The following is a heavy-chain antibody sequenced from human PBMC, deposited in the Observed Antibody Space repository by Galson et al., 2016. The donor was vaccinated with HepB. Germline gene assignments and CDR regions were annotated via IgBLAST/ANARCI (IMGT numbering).Heavy chain of an antibody. CDR3: ARDPIAGAGYFDS. D-gene: IGHD6-13*01. CDR1: GFTFSETY. Sequence: SLRLSCAASGFTFSETYMTWIRQAPGKGLEWISYITSSGGLSYYADSMEGRFTISRDNAKNSVYLQINSLRAADTAVYYCARDPIAGAGYFDSWGQGTLVTVSS. CDR2: ITSSGGLS. V-gene: IGHV3-11*01. J-gene: IGHJ4*02.